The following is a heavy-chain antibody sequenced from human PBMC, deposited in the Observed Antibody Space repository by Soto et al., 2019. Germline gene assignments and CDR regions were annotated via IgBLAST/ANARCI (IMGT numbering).Heavy chain of an antibody. CDR2: ISYDGSNK. CDR3: ARDKRPLNGISYCGGDCYSWGFDY. D-gene: IGHD2-21*02. Sequence: QVQLVESGGGVVQPGRSLRLSCAASGFTFSSYAMHWVRQAPGKGLEWVAVISYDGSNKYYADSVKGRFTISRDNSKNTLYLQMNSLRAEDTAVYYCARDKRPLNGISYCGGDCYSWGFDYWGQGTLVTVSS. J-gene: IGHJ4*02. CDR1: GFTFSSYA. V-gene: IGHV3-30-3*01.